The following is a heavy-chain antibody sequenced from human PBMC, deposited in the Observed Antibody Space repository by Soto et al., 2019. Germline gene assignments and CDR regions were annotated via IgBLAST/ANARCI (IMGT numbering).Heavy chain of an antibody. V-gene: IGHV4-4*02. D-gene: IGHD2-8*02. CDR3: ATVFSPALYCAYPEYYYGMDV. CDR2: IYHSGST. CDR1: GGSISSSNW. Sequence: SETLSLTCAVSGGSISSSNWWSWVRQPPGKGLEWIGEIYHSGSTNYNPSLKSRVTISVDKSKNQFSLKLSSVTAADTAVYYCATVFSPALYCAYPEYYYGMDVWGQGTTVTVSS. J-gene: IGHJ6*02.